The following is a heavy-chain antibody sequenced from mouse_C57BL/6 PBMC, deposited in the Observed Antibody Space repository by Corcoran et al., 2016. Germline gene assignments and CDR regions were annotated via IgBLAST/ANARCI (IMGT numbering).Heavy chain of an antibody. Sequence: QIQLVQSGPELKKPRETVKISCKDSGYTFTTYGMSWVKQAPGKGLKWMGWINTYSGVPTYADDFKGRFAFSLENSASTSYLQINNLKNEDTATYVCAWRDYYGSSVNFDVWGTGTTVTVSS. D-gene: IGHD1-1*01. V-gene: IGHV9-3*01. CDR1: GYTFTTYG. CDR3: AWRDYYGSSVNFDV. J-gene: IGHJ1*03. CDR2: INTYSGVP.